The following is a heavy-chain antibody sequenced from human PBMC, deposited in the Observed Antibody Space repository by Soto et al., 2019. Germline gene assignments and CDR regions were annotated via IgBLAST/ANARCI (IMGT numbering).Heavy chain of an antibody. Sequence: DVQLLESGGGLVQPGGSLRLSCAASGFTFSVFAMSWVRQAPGKGPELVSTISGRGENTYYADSVKGRFTISRDNSKNTLNLQMNSLRGEDTAVYYCAKDRGTGDYGVNAVDIWGQGTMVTVAS. D-gene: IGHD7-27*01. CDR3: AKDRGTGDYGVNAVDI. CDR2: ISGRGENT. CDR1: GFTFSVFA. V-gene: IGHV3-23*01. J-gene: IGHJ3*02.